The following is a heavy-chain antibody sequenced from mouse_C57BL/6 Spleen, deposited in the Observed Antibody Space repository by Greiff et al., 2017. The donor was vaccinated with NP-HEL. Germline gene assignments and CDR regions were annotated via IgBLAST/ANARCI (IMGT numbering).Heavy chain of an antibody. D-gene: IGHD2-4*01. CDR2: IDPSDSYT. J-gene: IGHJ2*01. CDR3: ARRCYDYDAGGFDY. V-gene: IGHV1-59*01. CDR1: GYTFTSYW. Sequence: QVQLQQPGAELVRPGTSVKLSCKASGYTFTSYWMHWVKQRPGQGLEWIGVIDPSDSYTNYNQKFKGKATLTVDTSSSTAYMQLSSLTSEDSAVYYCARRCYDYDAGGFDYWGQGTTLTVSS.